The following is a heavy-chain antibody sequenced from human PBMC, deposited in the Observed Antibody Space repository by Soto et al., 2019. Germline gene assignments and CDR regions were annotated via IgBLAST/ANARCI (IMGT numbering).Heavy chain of an antibody. J-gene: IGHJ4*02. CDR1: GGTFRNHV. CDR3: ARDLEFRDGNISHLDY. Sequence: LVKVSCKASGGTFRNHVFNWVRQAPGQGLEWMGGIIPIIGTPNYAQKFQGRVSITADASTNTVYLEVSSLRSQDTAVYYCARDLEFRDGNISHLDYWGQGTLVTVSS. V-gene: IGHV1-69*13. D-gene: IGHD3-10*01. CDR2: IIPIIGTP.